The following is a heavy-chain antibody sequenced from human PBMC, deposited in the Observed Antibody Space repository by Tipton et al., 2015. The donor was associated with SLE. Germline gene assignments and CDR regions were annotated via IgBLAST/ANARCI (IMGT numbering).Heavy chain of an antibody. CDR1: GGSISSYY. V-gene: IGHV4-59*05. CDR3: ARTGSLYSSGWYQ. J-gene: IGHJ4*02. CDR2: IYHSGST. Sequence: LRLSCTVSGGSISSYYWSWIRQPPGKGLEWIGSIYHSGSTYYNPSLKSRATISVDTSKNQFSRKLSSVTAADTAVYYCARTGSLYSSGWYQWGQGTLATVSS. D-gene: IGHD6-19*01.